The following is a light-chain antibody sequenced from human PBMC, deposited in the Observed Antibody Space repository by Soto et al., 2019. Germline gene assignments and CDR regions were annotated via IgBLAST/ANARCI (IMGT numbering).Light chain of an antibody. CDR3: QNYNSAPRT. CDR1: QGISTY. J-gene: IGKJ1*01. CDR2: AAS. V-gene: IGKV1-27*01. Sequence: DIQMTQSPSSLSASVGDRVTITCRASQGISTYLAWYQQKPGKVPKLLIYAASAFQSGVPSRFSGSGSGTDFTLTISSLQPEDVATYYCQNYNSAPRTFGQGTKVEIK.